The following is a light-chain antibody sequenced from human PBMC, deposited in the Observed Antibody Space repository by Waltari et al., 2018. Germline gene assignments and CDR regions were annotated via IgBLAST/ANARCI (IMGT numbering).Light chain of an antibody. CDR3: QQYDNLPRIT. J-gene: IGKJ5*01. CDR1: QDIRNY. CDR2: DAS. Sequence: DIQMTQSPSSLSASVGDRVTITCQASQDIRNYLNWYQQKPGKAPKLLIYDASHLETGVPSRFSGSGSETDFTFTISSLQPEDIATYYCQQYDNLPRITFGQGTRLEIK. V-gene: IGKV1-33*01.